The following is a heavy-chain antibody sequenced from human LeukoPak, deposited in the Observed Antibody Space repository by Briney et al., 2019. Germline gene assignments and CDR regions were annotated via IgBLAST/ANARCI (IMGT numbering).Heavy chain of an antibody. CDR3: ARDHNYAFDN. V-gene: IGHV3-48*04. Sequence: SGGSLRPSCAASGFPFIEYSMDWVRQAPGKGLEWISYIWIESGMTKYADSVKGRFTISGDSAKNSLYLQMNSLRVEDTAVYYCARDHNYAFDNWGQGTLVTVS. CDR1: GFPFIEYS. CDR2: IWIESGMT. J-gene: IGHJ4*02. D-gene: IGHD1-1*01.